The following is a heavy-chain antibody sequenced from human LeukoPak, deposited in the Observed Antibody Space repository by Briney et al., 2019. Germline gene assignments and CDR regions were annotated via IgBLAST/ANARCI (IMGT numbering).Heavy chain of an antibody. V-gene: IGHV3-33*01. CDR3: ARLRRATPFDY. CDR2: LWSDGVRK. J-gene: IGHJ4*02. CDR1: GFTLTTYG. Sequence: GGSLRLSCAASGFTLTTYGVHWVRQAPGKGLEWVAVLWSDGVRKYYADSVKGRFTVSRDTSKNTLYLQMNSLTAEDTAVYYCARLRRATPFDYWGQGTLVTVSS.